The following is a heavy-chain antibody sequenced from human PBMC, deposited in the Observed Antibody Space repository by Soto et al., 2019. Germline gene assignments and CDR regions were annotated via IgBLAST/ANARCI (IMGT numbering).Heavy chain of an antibody. CDR3: ARGGPRYYYYDMEV. CDR2: INHSVST. J-gene: IGHJ6*03. CDR1: YGSLSGYY. V-gene: IGHV4-34*01. Sequence: MLSLTWTFFYGSLSGYYGRWILQPPLKLLELIWEINHSVSTNFNPSLQSRVTISLDTSENQFSLQLTSMTAADTAVYYCARGGPRYYYYDMEVWGKGTTVTVSS. D-gene: IGHD3-16*02.